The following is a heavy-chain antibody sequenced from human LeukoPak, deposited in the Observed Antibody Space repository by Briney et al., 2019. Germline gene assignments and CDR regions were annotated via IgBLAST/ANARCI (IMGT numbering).Heavy chain of an antibody. V-gene: IGHV3-23*01. CDR3: AKGRLALRSIDY. D-gene: IGHD3-3*01. Sequence: PGGSLRLSCAASGFTFSSYAMSWVRQAPGKGLEWVSAISSSGGSTYYADSVKGRFTISRDNSKNTLYLQMNSLRVEDTAVYYCAKGRLALRSIDYWGQGTLVTVSS. J-gene: IGHJ4*02. CDR2: ISSSGGST. CDR1: GFTFSSYA.